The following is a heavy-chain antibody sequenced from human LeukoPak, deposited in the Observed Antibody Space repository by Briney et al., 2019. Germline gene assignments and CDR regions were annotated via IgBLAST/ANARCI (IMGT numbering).Heavy chain of an antibody. J-gene: IGHJ4*01. CDR1: GGSFSTYY. CDR2: INHSGST. CDR3: ARAPGTTFDY. V-gene: IGHV4-34*01. D-gene: IGHD4-17*01. Sequence: PSETLSLTCAVYGGSFSTYYWSWIRQPPGKGLEWIGEINHSGSTTYNPSLKSRVTISVDTSKNQFSLKLTSVTAADTAVYYCARAPGTTFDYWGHGNMVTVSS.